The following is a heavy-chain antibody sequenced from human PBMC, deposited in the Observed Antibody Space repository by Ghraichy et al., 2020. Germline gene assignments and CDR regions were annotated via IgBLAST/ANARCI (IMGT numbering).Heavy chain of an antibody. J-gene: IGHJ4*02. CDR1: GFTFSSYW. CDR3: ARLTPTLVLRFLEWLFDY. D-gene: IGHD3-3*01. CDR2: IKQDGSEK. Sequence: GVLNISCAASGFTFSSYWMSWVRQAPGKGLEWVANIKQDGSEKYYVDSVKGRFTISRDNAKNSLYLQMNSLRAEDTAVYYCARLTPTLVLRFLEWLFDYWGQGTLVTVSS. V-gene: IGHV3-7*01.